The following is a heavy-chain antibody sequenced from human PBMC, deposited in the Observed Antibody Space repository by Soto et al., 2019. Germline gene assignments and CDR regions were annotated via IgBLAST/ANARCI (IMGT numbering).Heavy chain of an antibody. CDR2: IIPILGIA. J-gene: IGHJ3*02. V-gene: IGHV1-69*02. Sequence: QVQLVQSGAEVKKPGSSVKVSCKASGGTFSSYTISWVRQAPGQGLEWMGRIIPILGIANYAQKFQGRVTITADNSTSTAYMELSSLRSECTAVYYCARVGPENYAFDIWGQGTMVTVSS. CDR3: ARVGPENYAFDI. CDR1: GGTFSSYT. D-gene: IGHD1-7*01.